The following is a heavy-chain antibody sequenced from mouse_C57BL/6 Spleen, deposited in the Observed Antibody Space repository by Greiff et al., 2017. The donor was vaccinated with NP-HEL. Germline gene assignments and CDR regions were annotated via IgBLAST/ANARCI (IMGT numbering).Heavy chain of an antibody. CDR3: ASWNYGSRKGFAY. V-gene: IGHV1-82*01. D-gene: IGHD1-1*01. CDR2: IYPGDGDT. J-gene: IGHJ3*01. CDR1: GYAFSSSW. Sequence: QVQLQQSGPELVKPGASVKISCKASGYAFSSSWMNWVKQRPGKGLEWIGRIYPGDGDTNYNGKFKGKATLTADKSSSTAYMQLSSLPSEDSAVYVCASWNYGSRKGFAYWGQGTLVTVSA.